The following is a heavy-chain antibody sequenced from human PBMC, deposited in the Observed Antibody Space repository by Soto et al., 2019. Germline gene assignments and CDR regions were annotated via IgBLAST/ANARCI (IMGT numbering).Heavy chain of an antibody. CDR3: ARGPGSSDWRFSYYYMDV. J-gene: IGHJ6*02. Sequence: QVQLVQSGAEVKKPGASVKVSCTFTSYDINRVRQATGQGLEWMAWMNPNSGNTRYAQKFQGRVNMTRNTSNFTAYMELSSLRSEDTAVYYCARGPGSSDWRFSYYYMDVWGQGTTVTVSS. V-gene: IGHV1-8*01. CDR1: FTSYD. CDR2: MNPNSGNT. D-gene: IGHD6-19*01.